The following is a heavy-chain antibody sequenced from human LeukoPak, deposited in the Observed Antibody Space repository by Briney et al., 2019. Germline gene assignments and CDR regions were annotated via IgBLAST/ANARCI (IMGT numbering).Heavy chain of an antibody. CDR2: ISSSSSYI. CDR1: GFTFSSYS. CDR3: AKEVVTAIHGVDY. D-gene: IGHD2-21*02. Sequence: PGGSLRLSCAASGFTFSSYSMNWVRQAPGKGLEWVSSISSSSSYIYYADSVKGRFTISRDNSKNTLNLQMNSLRAEDTAVYYCAKEVVTAIHGVDYWGQGTLVTVSS. J-gene: IGHJ4*02. V-gene: IGHV3-21*04.